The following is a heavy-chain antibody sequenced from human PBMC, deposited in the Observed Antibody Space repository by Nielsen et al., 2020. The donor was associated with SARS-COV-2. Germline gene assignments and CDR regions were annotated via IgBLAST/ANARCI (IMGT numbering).Heavy chain of an antibody. Sequence: SETLSLTCSVYGGSFSGYHWSWIRQSPGKGLEWIGEINHSGSTNYNPSLKSRVTISIDTSKNQFSLKLSSVTAADTAVYYCARVDPKGDVWGKGTTVTVSS. CDR3: ARVDPKGDV. V-gene: IGHV4-34*01. CDR2: INHSGST. J-gene: IGHJ6*04. CDR1: GGSFSGYH.